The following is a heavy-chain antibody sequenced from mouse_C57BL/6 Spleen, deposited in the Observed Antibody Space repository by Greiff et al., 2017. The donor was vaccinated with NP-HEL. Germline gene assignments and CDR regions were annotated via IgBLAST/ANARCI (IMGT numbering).Heavy chain of an antibody. CDR3: AIMVTAHYYAMDY. CDR1: GYTFTSYW. J-gene: IGHJ4*01. D-gene: IGHD2-2*01. CDR2: IDPSDSET. Sequence: VQLQQPGAELVRPGSSVKLSCKASGYTFTSYWMHWVKQRPIQGLEWIGNIDPSDSETHYNQKFKDKATLTVDKSSSTAYMQLSSLTSEDSAVYYCAIMVTAHYYAMDYWGQGTSVTVSS. V-gene: IGHV1-52*01.